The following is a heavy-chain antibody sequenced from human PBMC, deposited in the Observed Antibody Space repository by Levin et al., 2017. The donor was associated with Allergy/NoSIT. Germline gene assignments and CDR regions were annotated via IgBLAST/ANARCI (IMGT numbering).Heavy chain of an antibody. J-gene: IGHJ4*02. CDR1: GGSISSGSYY. CDR2: IYTSGST. CDR3: ARLRQTGYHYYFDY. V-gene: IGHV4-61*02. D-gene: IGHD3-9*01. Sequence: SQTLSLTCTVSGGSISSGSYYWSWIRQPAGKGLEWIGRIYTSGSTNYNPSLKSRVTISVDTSKNQFSLKLSSVTAADTAVYYCARLRQTGYHYYFDYWGQGTLVTVSS.